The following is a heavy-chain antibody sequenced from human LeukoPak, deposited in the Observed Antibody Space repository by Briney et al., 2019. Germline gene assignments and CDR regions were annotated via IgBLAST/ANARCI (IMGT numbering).Heavy chain of an antibody. CDR2: IYHSGST. CDR1: GYSISSGYY. V-gene: IGHV4-38-2*01. J-gene: IGHJ3*02. D-gene: IGHD1-26*01. Sequence: SETLSLTCAVSGYSISSGYYWGWIRQPPGKGLEWIGSIYHSGSTYYNPSLKSRVTISVDTSKNQFSLKLSSVTAADTAVYYCARPGSYYSDALDIWGQGTMVTVSS. CDR3: ARPGSYYSDALDI.